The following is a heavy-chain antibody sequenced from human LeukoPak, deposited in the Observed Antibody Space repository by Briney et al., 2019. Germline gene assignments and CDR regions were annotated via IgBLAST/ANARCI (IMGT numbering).Heavy chain of an antibody. CDR1: GFTFSSYW. CDR3: ARVRDWGALDY. D-gene: IGHD3-16*01. CDR2: IKQDGSEK. J-gene: IGHJ4*02. V-gene: IGHV3-7*03. Sequence: PGGALRLSCAASGFTFSSYWMSWVRQAPGKGREWVANIKQDGSEKYYVDSVKGRFTISRDNAKNSLYLQMNSLRAEATAVYYCARVRDWGALDYWGQGTLVTVSS.